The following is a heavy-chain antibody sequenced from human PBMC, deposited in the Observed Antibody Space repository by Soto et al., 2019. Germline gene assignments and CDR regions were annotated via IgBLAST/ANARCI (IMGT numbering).Heavy chain of an antibody. CDR2: ISIRGGDE. V-gene: IGHV3-30*03. J-gene: IGHJ4*02. CDR1: GFTFSSYA. Sequence: ESGGGVVQPGKSLRLSCAASGFTFSSYAMHWARQAPGKGLEWVTVISIRGGDEYYAESVRGRFTISRGDSKNTLYLQMDSLRVEDTAVYYCARGTIVARQHLDYWGQGTLVTVSS. CDR3: ARGTIVARQHLDY. D-gene: IGHD6-6*01.